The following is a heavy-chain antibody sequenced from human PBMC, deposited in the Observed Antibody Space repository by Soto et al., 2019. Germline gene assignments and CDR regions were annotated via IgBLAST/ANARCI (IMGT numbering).Heavy chain of an antibody. J-gene: IGHJ4*02. Sequence: PGGSLRLSCAASGFTFSIYAMHWVRKAPGRGLEWVSAIGGSSGTTYYADSVKGRFTISRDNSKNTVFLQMNSLRADYTAVYYCANGLISMTDWGQGTLVTVSS. V-gene: IGHV3-23*01. D-gene: IGHD2-21*01. CDR1: GFTFSIYA. CDR3: ANGLISMTD. CDR2: IGGSSGTT.